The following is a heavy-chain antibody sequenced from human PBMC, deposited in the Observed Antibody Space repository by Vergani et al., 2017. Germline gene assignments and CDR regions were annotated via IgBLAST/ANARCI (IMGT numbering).Heavy chain of an antibody. V-gene: IGHV5-10-1*03. J-gene: IGHJ6*02. CDR3: ARSNYYGSGYYYGMDV. CDR2: IDPSDSYT. Sequence: EVQLVQSGAEVKKPGESLRISCKGSGYSFTSYWISWVRQMPGKGLEWMGRIDPSDSYTNYSPSFQGHVTISADKSFSTAYLQWSSLKASDTAMYYCARSNYYGSGYYYGMDVWGQGTTVTVSS. CDR1: GYSFTSYW. D-gene: IGHD3-10*01.